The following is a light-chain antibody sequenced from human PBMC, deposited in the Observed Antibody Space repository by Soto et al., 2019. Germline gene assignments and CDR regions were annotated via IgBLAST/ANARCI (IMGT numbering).Light chain of an antibody. CDR2: GAS. CDR3: QQYNDWPPLT. V-gene: IGKV3-15*01. J-gene: IGKJ4*01. Sequence: EIVMTQSPATLSVSPGERATLSCRASQSVSINLAWYQRKPGQPPRLLIYGASTRATGIPARFSGSGSGTEFTLTISSLQSEDFAIYYCQQYNDWPPLTFGGGTKVEIK. CDR1: QSVSIN.